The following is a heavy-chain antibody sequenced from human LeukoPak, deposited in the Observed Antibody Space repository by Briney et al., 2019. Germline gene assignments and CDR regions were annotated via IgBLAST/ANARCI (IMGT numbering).Heavy chain of an antibody. Sequence: QPGGSLRLSCVGSGFTFRSHAMSWVRQAPEKGLEFVSGIYENGGTTYYADSVKGRFSISRDNSKNTLYLQMDSLRGEDTAVYYCAKDSSRTWGYSNWFDPWGQGTLVTVSS. CDR2: IYENGGTT. CDR1: GFTFRSHA. CDR3: AKDSSRTWGYSNWFDP. V-gene: IGHV3-23*01. J-gene: IGHJ5*02. D-gene: IGHD2-15*01.